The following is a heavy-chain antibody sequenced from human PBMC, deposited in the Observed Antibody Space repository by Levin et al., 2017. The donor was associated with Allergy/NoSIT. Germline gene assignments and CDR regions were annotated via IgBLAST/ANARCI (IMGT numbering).Heavy chain of an antibody. Sequence: SCAASGFMFSSYWMSWVRHTPGKGLEWVANIKQDGSHSNYVDSVKGRFTISRDNAKNSLYLQMNSLRDEDTAVYYCARGPSTVVTTRWGQGTPVTVSS. CDR3: ARGPSTVVTTR. CDR2: IKQDGSHS. D-gene: IGHD2-21*02. CDR1: GFMFSSYW. V-gene: IGHV3-7*01. J-gene: IGHJ4*02.